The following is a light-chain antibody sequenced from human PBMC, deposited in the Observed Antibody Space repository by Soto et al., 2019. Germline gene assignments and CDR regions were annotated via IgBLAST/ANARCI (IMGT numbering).Light chain of an antibody. V-gene: IGKV3-20*01. Sequence: EIVLTQSPGTLSLSPGERGTLSCRASQSVSSSYLAWYQQKPGQAPRLLIYGASIRATGIPGRFSGSGSGTEFTPTISSLQPDDFATYYCQQYNSYSRTFGQGTKVDIK. J-gene: IGKJ1*01. CDR2: GAS. CDR1: QSVSSSY. CDR3: QQYNSYSRT.